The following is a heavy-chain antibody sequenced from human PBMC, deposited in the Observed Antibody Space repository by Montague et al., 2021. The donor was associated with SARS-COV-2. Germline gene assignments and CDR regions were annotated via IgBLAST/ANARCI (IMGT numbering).Heavy chain of an antibody. CDR2: INHSGST. CDR3: ARGRGGSGGSYYSQWDHHYDGGMDV. J-gene: IGHJ6*02. V-gene: IGHV4-34*01. Sequence: SETLSLTCAVYGGSFSGYYWSWIRQPPGKGLEWIGEINHSGSTNYNPSLKTRVTISVDTSKNQFSLKLSSVTAADTAVYYCARGRGGSGGSYYSQWDHHYDGGMDVWGQGTTVTVSS. D-gene: IGHD2-15*01. CDR1: GGSFSGYY.